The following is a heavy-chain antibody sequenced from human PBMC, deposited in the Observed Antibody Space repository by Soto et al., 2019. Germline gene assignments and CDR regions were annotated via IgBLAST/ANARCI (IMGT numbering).Heavy chain of an antibody. D-gene: IGHD1-7*01. V-gene: IGHV3-23*01. CDR2: ISGSGGST. CDR1: GFTFSSYA. Sequence: GGSLRLSCVASGFTFSSYAMTWVRQAPGKGLEWVSAISGSGGSTYYADSVKGRFTISRDNSKNTLYLQMNSLRAEDTAVYYCAKGENWNYDGDFDYWGQGTLVTVSS. J-gene: IGHJ4*02. CDR3: AKGENWNYDGDFDY.